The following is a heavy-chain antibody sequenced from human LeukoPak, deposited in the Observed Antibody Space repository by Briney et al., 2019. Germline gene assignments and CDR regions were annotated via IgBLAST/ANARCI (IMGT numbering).Heavy chain of an antibody. CDR2: INHSGST. CDR1: GGSFSGYY. D-gene: IGHD3-10*01. Sequence: SETLSLTCAVYGGSFSGYYWSWIRQPPGKGLEWIGEINHSGSTNYNPSLKSRVTISVDTSKNQFSLKLSSVTAADTAVHYCARGVKFLQLWFGARNWFDPWGQGTLVTVSS. V-gene: IGHV4-34*01. J-gene: IGHJ5*02. CDR3: ARGVKFLQLWFGARNWFDP.